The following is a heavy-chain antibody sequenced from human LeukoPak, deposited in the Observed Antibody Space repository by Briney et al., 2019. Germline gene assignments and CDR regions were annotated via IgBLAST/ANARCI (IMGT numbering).Heavy chain of an antibody. CDR1: GDSVSSNSAA. Sequence: SQTLSLACAVSGDSVSSNSAAWNWIRQSPSRGLEWLGRTYYRSKRYNDYAVSVKSRITINPDTSKNQFSLQLNSVTPEDTAVYYCARDDSSGYTLIGAFDIWGQGTMVTVSS. D-gene: IGHD3-22*01. CDR3: ARDDSSGYTLIGAFDI. J-gene: IGHJ3*02. CDR2: TYYRSKRYN. V-gene: IGHV6-1*01.